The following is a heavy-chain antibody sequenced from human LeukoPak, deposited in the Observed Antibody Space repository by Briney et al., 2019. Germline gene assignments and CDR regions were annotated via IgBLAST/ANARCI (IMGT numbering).Heavy chain of an antibody. J-gene: IGHJ4*02. V-gene: IGHV4-59*01. D-gene: IGHD6-19*01. CDR2: IYYSGST. CDR3: ARVVVRGYSSGWYTRYFDY. Sequence: PSGTLSLTCTVSGGSISSYYWSWIRQPPGKGLEWIGYIYYSGSTNYNPSLKSRVTISVDTSKNQFSLKLSSVTAADTAVYYCARVVVRGYSSGWYTRYFDYWGQGTLVTVSS. CDR1: GGSISSYY.